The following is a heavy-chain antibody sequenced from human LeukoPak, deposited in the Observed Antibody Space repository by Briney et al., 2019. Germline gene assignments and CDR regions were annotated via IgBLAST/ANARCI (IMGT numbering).Heavy chain of an antibody. CDR1: GGSINSLY. V-gene: IGHV4-59*11. CDR3: ARGQRSNNAYPYFDS. D-gene: IGHD3-16*01. J-gene: IGHJ4*02. Sequence: PSETLSLTCAVSGGSINSLYWSWIWQPPGKGLEWIGFIQNTGRTIYHPSLDSRVTMSVDSSKNQFSLKLRSVTAADTAVYFCARGQRSNNAYPYFDSWGQGTLVTVSS. CDR2: IQNTGRT.